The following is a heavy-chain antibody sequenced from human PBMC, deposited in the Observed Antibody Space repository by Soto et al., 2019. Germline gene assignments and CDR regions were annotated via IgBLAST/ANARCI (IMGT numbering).Heavy chain of an antibody. CDR2: IYYSGST. J-gene: IGHJ4*02. CDR3: ARAFSSGSGGFDY. Sequence: PSETLSLTCTVSGGSINSHFWSWIRQPPGKGLEWIGYIYYSGSTIYNPSLKSRVTISVDTSKNQFSLKLSSVTAADTAVYYCARAFSSGSGGFDYWGQGTLVTVSS. V-gene: IGHV4-59*08. D-gene: IGHD6-19*01. CDR1: GGSINSHF.